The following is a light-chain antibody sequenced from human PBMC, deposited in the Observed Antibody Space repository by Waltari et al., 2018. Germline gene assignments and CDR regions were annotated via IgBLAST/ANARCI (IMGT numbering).Light chain of an antibody. CDR1: QSISSY. J-gene: IGKJ2*01. CDR2: AAS. V-gene: IGKV1-39*01. Sequence: DIQMTQSPSSLSASVGDRVTITCRASQSISSYLNWYQQKPGKAPKLLIYAASSLQSGVPSRFSGSGSGTDFTLTISSLQPEDFATYYCQQSYSTPGGYTFGQGTKLEIK. CDR3: QQSYSTPGGYT.